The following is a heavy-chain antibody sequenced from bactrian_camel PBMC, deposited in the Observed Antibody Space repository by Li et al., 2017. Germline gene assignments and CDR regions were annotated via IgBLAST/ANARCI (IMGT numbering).Heavy chain of an antibody. CDR1: GFTFSGYW. D-gene: IGHD6*01. CDR3: GVYDAYGGRCSFREDFYDY. CDR2: VASNGGST. Sequence: QLVESGGDLVQPGGSLTFSCTASGFTFSGYWMYWVRQTPAKGLEWVSGVASNGGSTEYADSIVGRFTISRDNASKTVVLQMNSLKPEDTAMYYCGVYDAYGGRCSFREDFYDYWGPGTQVTVS. J-gene: IGHJ4*01. V-gene: IGHV3S25*01.